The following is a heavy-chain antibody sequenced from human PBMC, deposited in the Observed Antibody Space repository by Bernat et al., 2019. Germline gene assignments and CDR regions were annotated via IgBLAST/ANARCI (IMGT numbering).Heavy chain of an antibody. CDR2: SSGSGGST. V-gene: IGHV3-23*01. CDR3: AKVGDYPYYYYGMDV. D-gene: IGHD4-17*01. Sequence: EVQLLESGGGLVQPGGSLRLSCAASGFTFSSYAMSWVRQAPGKGLEWVSASSGSGGSTYYADSVKGRFTISRDNSKNTLYLQMNSLRAEDTAVYYCAKVGDYPYYYYGMDVWGQGTTVTVSS. CDR1: GFTFSSYA. J-gene: IGHJ6*02.